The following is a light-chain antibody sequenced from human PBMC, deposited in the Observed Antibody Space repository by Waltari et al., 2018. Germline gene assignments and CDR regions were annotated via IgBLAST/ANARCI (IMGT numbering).Light chain of an antibody. CDR2: AAS. CDR3: QQSYSTPWT. Sequence: DIQMTQSPSSLSASVGDRVTITCRASHSISSYLNWDQQKPGKAPKLLIYAASSLQSGVPSRFSGSGSGTDFTLTISSLQPADFATYYCQQSYSTPWTFGQGTKVEIK. CDR1: HSISSY. J-gene: IGKJ1*01. V-gene: IGKV1-39*01.